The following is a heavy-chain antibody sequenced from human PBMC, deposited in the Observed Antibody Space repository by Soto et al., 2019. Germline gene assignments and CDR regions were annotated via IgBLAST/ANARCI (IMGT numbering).Heavy chain of an antibody. V-gene: IGHV1-69*13. D-gene: IGHD3-9*01. CDR3: AGRGDDILTGFDMWVTTDAFDI. J-gene: IGHJ3*02. Sequence: GASVKVSFKASGGTFSSYAISWVRQAPGQGLEWMGGIIPIFGTANYAQKFQGRVTITADESTSTAYMELSSLRSEDTAVYYCAGRGDDILTGFDMWVTTDAFDIWGQGTMVTVSS. CDR2: IIPIFGTA. CDR1: GGTFSSYA.